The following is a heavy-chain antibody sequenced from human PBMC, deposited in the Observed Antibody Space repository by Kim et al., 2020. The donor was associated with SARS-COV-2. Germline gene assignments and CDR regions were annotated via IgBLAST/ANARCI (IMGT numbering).Heavy chain of an antibody. Sequence: NPSLKRRVTISVDTSKNQFSLKRRSVTAADTAVYYCAGHSRWGAAAGTDYWGQGTLVTVSS. D-gene: IGHD6-13*01. V-gene: IGHV4-39*01. J-gene: IGHJ4*02. CDR3: AGHSRWGAAAGTDY.